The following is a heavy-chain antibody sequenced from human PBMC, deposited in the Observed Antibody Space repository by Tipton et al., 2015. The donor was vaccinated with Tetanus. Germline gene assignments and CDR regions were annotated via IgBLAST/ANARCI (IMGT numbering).Heavy chain of an antibody. V-gene: IGHV4-31*03. CDR2: IYYSGST. CDR1: GGSISSGGYY. CDR3: ARMGAPCTVVYDVDK. J-gene: IGHJ4*03. Sequence: TLSLTCTVSGGSISSGGYYWSWIRQHPGKGLEWIGNIYYSGSTYYNPSPKSRVTISVDTSKNQFSLKLSSVTAADTAVYYCARMGAPCTVVYDVDKWRHRSLVSVSS. D-gene: IGHD3-3*01.